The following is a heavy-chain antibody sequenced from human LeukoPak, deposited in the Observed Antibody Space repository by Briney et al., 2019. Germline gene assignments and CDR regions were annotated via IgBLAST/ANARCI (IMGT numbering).Heavy chain of an antibody. J-gene: IGHJ5*02. CDR3: ATSGYLGYDHPS. CDR1: GYTFINYP. V-gene: IGHV3-23*01. CDR2: VRGNNADT. Sequence: GGALRLHCTASGYTFINYPMAWVRQAPGKGVECVSIVRGNNADTSYADSVKGRLPISRDKSQSTLNLQMNHLRPDDTAIYYCATSGYLGYDHPSWGQGALVTVSS. D-gene: IGHD5-12*01.